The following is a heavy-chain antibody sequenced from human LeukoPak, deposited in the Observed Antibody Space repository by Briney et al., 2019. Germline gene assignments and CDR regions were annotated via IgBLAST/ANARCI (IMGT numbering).Heavy chain of an antibody. CDR1: GGSISGSRYY. D-gene: IGHD2-8*01. CDR2: WSDSGST. V-gene: IGHV4-39*06. CDR3: AAMYASSHS. J-gene: IGHJ5*02. Sequence: SETLSLTCTVSGGSISGSRYYWGWIRQTPGKGLEWIASWSDSGSTYDNSSLRSRLIISVNTAKNQFALKGSSVTAADTAVYYCAAMYASSHSWGQGTLVTVSS.